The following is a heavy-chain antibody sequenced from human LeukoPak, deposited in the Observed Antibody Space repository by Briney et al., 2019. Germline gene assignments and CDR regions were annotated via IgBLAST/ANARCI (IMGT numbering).Heavy chain of an antibody. J-gene: IGHJ4*02. CDR1: GFTFSSYA. CDR3: ARDDYYDSSGYYYHFDY. V-gene: IGHV3-30-3*01. Sequence: GGSLRLSCAASGFTFSSYAMHWVRQAPGKGLEWVAVISYGGSNKYYADSVKGRFTISRDNSKNTLYLQMNSLRAEDTAVYYCARDDYYDSSGYYYHFDYWGQGTLVTVSS. CDR2: ISYGGSNK. D-gene: IGHD3-22*01.